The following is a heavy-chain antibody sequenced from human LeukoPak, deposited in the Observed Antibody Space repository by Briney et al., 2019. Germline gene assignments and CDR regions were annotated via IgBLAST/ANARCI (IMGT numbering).Heavy chain of an antibody. CDR1: GYTFTGYY. J-gene: IGHJ4*02. CDR2: INPNSGGT. D-gene: IGHD3-22*01. V-gene: IGHV1-2*02. CDR3: ARVLSKWDSSGPLGY. Sequence: ASVKVSCKASGYTFTGYYMHWVRQAPGQGLEWVGWINPNSGGTNYAQKFQGRVTMTRDTSISTAYMELSRLRSDGTAVYYCARVLSKWDSSGPLGYWGQGTLVTVSS.